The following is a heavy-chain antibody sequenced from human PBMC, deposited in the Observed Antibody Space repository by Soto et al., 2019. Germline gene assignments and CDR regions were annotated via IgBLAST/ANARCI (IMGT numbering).Heavy chain of an antibody. CDR3: ARVAELLWFGELSYWFDP. D-gene: IGHD3-10*01. Sequence: SETLSLTCTVSGGSISSGGYYWSWIRQHPGKGLEWIGYIYYSGSTYYNPSLKSRVTISVDTSKNQFSLKLSSVTAADTAVYYCARVAELLWFGELSYWFDPWGQGTLVTVSS. CDR1: GGSISSGGYY. CDR2: IYYSGST. V-gene: IGHV4-31*03. J-gene: IGHJ5*02.